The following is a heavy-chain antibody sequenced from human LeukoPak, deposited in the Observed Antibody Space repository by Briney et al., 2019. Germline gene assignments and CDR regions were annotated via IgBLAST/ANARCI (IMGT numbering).Heavy chain of an antibody. CDR1: GGSYSGYY. J-gene: IGHJ5*02. Sequence: PSETLSLTCAVYGGSYSGYYWSWIRQPPGKGLEWIGEINHSGSTNYIPSLKSRVTISVDTSKNQFSLKLSSVTAADTAVYYCARGPTMVRGAPYNWFDPWGQGTLVTVSS. V-gene: IGHV4-34*01. CDR3: ARGPTMVRGAPYNWFDP. D-gene: IGHD3-10*01. CDR2: INHSGST.